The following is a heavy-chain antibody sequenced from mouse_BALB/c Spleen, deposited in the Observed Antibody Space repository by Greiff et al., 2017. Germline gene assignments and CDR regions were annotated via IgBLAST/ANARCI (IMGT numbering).Heavy chain of an antibody. CDR3: TTTARATSAY. CDR2: ISSGGSYT. Sequence: DVMLVESGGGLVKPGGSLKLSCAASGFTFSSYTMSWVRQTPEKRLEWVATISSGGSYTYYPDSVKGRFTISRDNAKNTLYLQMSSLKSEDTAMYYCTTTARATSAYWGQGTLVTVSA. CDR1: GFTFSSYT. J-gene: IGHJ3*01. D-gene: IGHD3-2*01. V-gene: IGHV5-6-4*01.